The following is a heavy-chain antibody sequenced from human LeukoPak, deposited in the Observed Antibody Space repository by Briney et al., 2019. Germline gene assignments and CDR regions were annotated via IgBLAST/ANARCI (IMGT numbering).Heavy chain of an antibody. D-gene: IGHD6-13*01. CDR3: ARNARAAGGTRVLYYFDF. J-gene: IGHJ4*02. Sequence: PGGSLRLSCAASGFTFSDYSMNWVRQAPGKGLEWVSSISSSSTYIYYADSVKGRFTISRDNAKNSLYLQMNSLRAEDTAVYYCARNARAAGGTRVLYYFDFWSQGTLVTVSS. CDR2: ISSSSTYI. V-gene: IGHV3-21*01. CDR1: GFTFSDYS.